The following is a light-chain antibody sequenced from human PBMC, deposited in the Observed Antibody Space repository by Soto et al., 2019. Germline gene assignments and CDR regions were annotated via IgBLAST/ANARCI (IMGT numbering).Light chain of an antibody. V-gene: IGLV7-46*01. CDR2: DTS. CDR3: LLSYSGARSYV. Sequence: QAVLTQVPSLTVSPGGTVTLTCGSSTGAVTSGHYPYWFQQKPGQAPRTLIYDTSNKHSWTPARFSGSLLGGKAALTLSGAQPEDEAEYYCLLSYSGARSYVFGTGTKVTVL. CDR1: TGAVTSGHY. J-gene: IGLJ1*01.